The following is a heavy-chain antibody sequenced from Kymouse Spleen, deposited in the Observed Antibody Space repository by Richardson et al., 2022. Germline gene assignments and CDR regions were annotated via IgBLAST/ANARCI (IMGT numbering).Heavy chain of an antibody. D-gene: IGHD6-6*01. J-gene: IGHJ6*02. V-gene: IGHV3-74*01. CDR2: INSDGSST. Sequence: EVQLVESGGGLVQPGGSLRLSCAASGFTFSSYWMHWVRQAPGKGLVWVSRINSDGSSTSYADSVKGRFTISRDNAKNTLYLQMNSLRAEDTAVYYCARGSSSIYYYYGMDVWGQGTTVTVSS. CDR3: ARGSSSIYYYYGMDV. CDR1: GFTFSSYW.